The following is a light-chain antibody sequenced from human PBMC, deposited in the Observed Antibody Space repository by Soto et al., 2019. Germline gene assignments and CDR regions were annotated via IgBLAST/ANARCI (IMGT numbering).Light chain of an antibody. J-gene: IGKJ4*01. Sequence: EIVMTQSPATLSVSPGEGATLSYRASQSVTSNLAWFQQRPGQAPRLLIYDASTRATAVPARFSGSGSGTEFTLTISSLQSEDFAVYYCQHYSNGITFGGGTKVDIK. V-gene: IGKV3-15*01. CDR3: QHYSNGIT. CDR1: QSVTSN. CDR2: DAS.